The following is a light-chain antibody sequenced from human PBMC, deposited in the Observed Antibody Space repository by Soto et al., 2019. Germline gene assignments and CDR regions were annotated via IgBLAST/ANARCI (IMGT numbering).Light chain of an antibody. V-gene: IGKV3-20*01. J-gene: IGKJ2*01. CDR2: GAS. CDR3: QQYGSSPNT. CDR1: QSVSSSY. Sequence: EIVLTQSPGTLSLSPGERATLSCRASQSVSSSYLAWYQQKPGQAPRLLISGASSRATGIPDRFSGSGSGTDFTLTISRLEPEDFAVYDCQQYGSSPNTFGQGTKLEIK.